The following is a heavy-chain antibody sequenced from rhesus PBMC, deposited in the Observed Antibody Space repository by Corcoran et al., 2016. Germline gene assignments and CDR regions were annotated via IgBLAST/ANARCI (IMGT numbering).Heavy chain of an antibody. D-gene: IGHD2-39*02. CDR2: STNSGDRT. J-gene: IGHJ4*01. V-gene: IGHV3S5*01. CDR3: STDPGGVCCTFDY. CDR1: GFTFSSHG. Sequence: EVQLVETGGGLVQPGGALRLPCGASGFTFSSHGMSWVRQAPGRGLESVSGSTNSGDRTFYADSVKGRFTISRDNSKNTLSLQMNSLRAEDTAVYYCSTDPGGVCCTFDYWGQGVLVTVSS.